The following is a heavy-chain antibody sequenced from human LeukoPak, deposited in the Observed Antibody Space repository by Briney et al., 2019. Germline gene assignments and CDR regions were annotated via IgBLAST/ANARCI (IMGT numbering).Heavy chain of an antibody. CDR1: GFTFSSYA. D-gene: IGHD5-24*01. CDR3: ATSRDSYNAHFGY. J-gene: IGHJ4*02. Sequence: GGSLRLSCAASGFTFSSYAMSWVRQAPGKGLEWVSAISGSGGSTYYADSVKGRFTISRDNSKNTLYLQMNSLRAEDTAVYYCATSRDSYNAHFGYWGQGTLVTVSS. CDR2: ISGSGGST. V-gene: IGHV3-23*01.